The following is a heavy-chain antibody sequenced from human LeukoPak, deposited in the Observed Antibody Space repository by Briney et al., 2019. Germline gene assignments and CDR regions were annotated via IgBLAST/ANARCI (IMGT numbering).Heavy chain of an antibody. J-gene: IGHJ4*02. CDR2: INQDGSKK. CDR3: ARLNNWAFDY. CDR1: GFTFSSHW. Sequence: GGSLRLSCAASGFTFSSHWMNWVRQAPGKGREWVASINQDGSKKYYVDSVKGRFTIYRDNTKNSLYLQMNSLRAEDTAEYHCARLNNWAFDYWGQGALVTVSS. D-gene: IGHD1-1*01. V-gene: IGHV3-7*04.